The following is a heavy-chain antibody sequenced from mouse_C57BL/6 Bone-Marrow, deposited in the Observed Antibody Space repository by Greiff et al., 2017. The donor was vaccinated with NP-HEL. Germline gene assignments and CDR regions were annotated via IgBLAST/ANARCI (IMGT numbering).Heavy chain of an antibody. CDR3: ARSPYYYGIAMDY. J-gene: IGHJ4*01. CDR1: GFTFTDYY. V-gene: IGHV7-3*01. Sequence: EVHLVESGGGLVQPGGSLSLSCAASGFTFTDYYMSWVRQPPGKALEWLGFIRNKANGYTTEYSASVKGRFTISRDNSQSFLYLQMNALRAEDSATYYCARSPYYYGIAMDYWGQGTSVTVSS. CDR2: IRNKANGYTT. D-gene: IGHD1-1*01.